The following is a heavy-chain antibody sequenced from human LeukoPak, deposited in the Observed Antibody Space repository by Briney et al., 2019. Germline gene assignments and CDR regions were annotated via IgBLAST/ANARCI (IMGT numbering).Heavy chain of an antibody. Sequence: GGSLRLSCAASGFSLSSYAIHWVRQAPGKGLEWVAIISYDGSKKYYADSVKGRFTISRDNSKNTLYLQMNSLRAEDTAVYYCARSAAAGRIAATFAYWGQGTLVIVSS. D-gene: IGHD5-12*01. V-gene: IGHV3-30*04. CDR2: ISYDGSKK. CDR3: ARSAAAGRIAATFAY. CDR1: GFSLSSYA. J-gene: IGHJ4*02.